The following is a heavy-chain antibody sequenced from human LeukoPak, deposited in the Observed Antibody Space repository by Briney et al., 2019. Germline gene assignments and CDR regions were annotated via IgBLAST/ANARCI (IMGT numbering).Heavy chain of an antibody. J-gene: IGHJ4*02. V-gene: IGHV5-51*01. CDR3: ARHKATIFGVVIEGDY. Sequence: GESLKISWKGSGYSFTSYWISWVRQMPGKGLEWMGIIYPGDSDTRYSPSFQGQVTISADKSISTAYLQWSSLKASDTAMYYCARHKATIFGVVIEGDYWGQGTLVTVSS. CDR1: GYSFTSYW. CDR2: IYPGDSDT. D-gene: IGHD3-3*01.